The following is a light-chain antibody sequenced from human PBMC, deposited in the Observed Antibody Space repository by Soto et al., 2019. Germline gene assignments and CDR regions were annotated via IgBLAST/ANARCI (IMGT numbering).Light chain of an antibody. CDR1: SSDIGGYNY. V-gene: IGLV2-14*01. Sequence: QSALTQPASVSGSPGQSITISCTGTSSDIGGYNYVSWYQQHPGNPPKLMIYEVSNRPSGVSNRFSGSKSGNTASLTISGIQAEDEADYYCSSHTTSNTQVFGGGTQLTVL. CDR2: EVS. CDR3: SSHTTSNTQV. J-gene: IGLJ3*02.